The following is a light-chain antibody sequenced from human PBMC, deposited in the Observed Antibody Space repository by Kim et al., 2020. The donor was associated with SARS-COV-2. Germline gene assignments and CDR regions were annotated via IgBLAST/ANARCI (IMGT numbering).Light chain of an antibody. V-gene: IGLV2-11*01. CDR2: DVR. J-gene: IGLJ2*01. CDR3: CSYAGSYTHVV. CDR1: SRDVGGYNY. Sequence: QSVTISCTGTSRDVGGYNYVSGYQQHPGKAPKLMIYDVRKRPAGVPDRFSGSKSGNTASLTISGRQAEDEADYYCCSYAGSYTHVVFGGGTQLTVL.